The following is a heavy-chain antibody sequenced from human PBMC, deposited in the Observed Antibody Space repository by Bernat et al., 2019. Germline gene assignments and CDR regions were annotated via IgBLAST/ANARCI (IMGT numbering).Heavy chain of an antibody. CDR1: GGSISSGDYY. CDR3: ARGRDSSGYYSAVDY. V-gene: IGHV4-30-4*01. CDR2: NYYSGST. J-gene: IGHJ4*02. D-gene: IGHD3-22*01. Sequence: QVQLQESGPGLVKPSQTLSLTCTVSGGSISSGDYYWTWIRQPPGKGLECIGYNYYSGSTYYNPSLKSRVTIAVDTSKNQFSLRLSSVTAADTAVYSCARGRDSSGYYSAVDYWGQGTLVTVSS.